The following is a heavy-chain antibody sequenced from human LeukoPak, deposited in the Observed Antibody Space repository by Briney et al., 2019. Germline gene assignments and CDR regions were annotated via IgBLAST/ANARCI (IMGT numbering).Heavy chain of an antibody. J-gene: IGHJ4*02. CDR2: ISGSGGST. CDR1: GFTFSSYA. V-gene: IGHV3-23*01. Sequence: GGSLRLSCAASGFTFSSYAMSWVRQAPGKGLEWVSAISGSGGSTYYADSVKGRFTISRGNSKNTLYLQMNSLRAEDTAVYYCAKTPYSGYDFPPGFDYWGQGTLVTVSS. CDR3: AKTPYSGYDFPPGFDY. D-gene: IGHD5-12*01.